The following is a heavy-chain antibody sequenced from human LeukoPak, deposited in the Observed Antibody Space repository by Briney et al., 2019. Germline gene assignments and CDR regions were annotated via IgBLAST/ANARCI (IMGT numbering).Heavy chain of an antibody. D-gene: IGHD3-3*01. CDR3: ARGGDFWSGYHFDY. V-gene: IGHV4-30-4*01. Sequence: SQTLSLTCTVSGGSISSGDYYWSWIRQPPGKGLEWIGYIYYSGSTYYNPSLKSRVTISVDTSKNQFSLKLSSVTAADTAVYYCARGGDFWSGYHFDYWGQGTLVTVPS. J-gene: IGHJ4*02. CDR2: IYYSGST. CDR1: GGSISSGDYY.